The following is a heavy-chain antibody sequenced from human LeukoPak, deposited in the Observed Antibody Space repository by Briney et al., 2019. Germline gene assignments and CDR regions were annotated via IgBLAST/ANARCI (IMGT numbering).Heavy chain of an antibody. J-gene: IGHJ3*01. CDR3: ARNMGDWGRAFDF. D-gene: IGHD7-27*01. V-gene: IGHV3-53*01. CDR2: IYSGGST. CDR1: GFTFSQRT. Sequence: GGSLRLSCAASGFTFSQRTMSWVRQAPGQGLEWVSIIYSGGSTIYGDSVKGRFTISRDNSKNTLFLHMNSLRAEDTAVYYCARNMGDWGRAFDFWGQGTMVTVSS.